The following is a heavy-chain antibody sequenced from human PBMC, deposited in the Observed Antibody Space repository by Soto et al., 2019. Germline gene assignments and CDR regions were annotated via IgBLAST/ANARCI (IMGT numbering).Heavy chain of an antibody. D-gene: IGHD2-2*01. Sequence: SVKVSCKASGGTFSSYAISWVRQAPGQGLEWMGGIIPIFGTANYAQKFQGRVTITADESTSTAYMELSSLRSEDTAVYYCARGYCSSTSCYPFDYWGQGTLVTVSS. CDR2: IIPIFGTA. J-gene: IGHJ4*02. CDR3: ARGYCSSTSCYPFDY. CDR1: GGTFSSYA. V-gene: IGHV1-69*13.